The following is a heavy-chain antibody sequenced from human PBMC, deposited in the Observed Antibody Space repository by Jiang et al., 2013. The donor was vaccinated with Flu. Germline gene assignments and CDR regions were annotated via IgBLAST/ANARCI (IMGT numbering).Heavy chain of an antibody. CDR3: ARDRSYYYDSSAQEGAFDI. D-gene: IGHD3-22*01. CDR1: GGSISSYY. CDR2: IYYSGST. J-gene: IGHJ3*02. Sequence: GSGLVKPSETLSLTCTVSGGSISSYYWSWIRQPPGKGLEWIGYIYYSGSTNYNPSLKSRVTISVDTSKNQFSLKLSSVTAADTAVYYCARDRSYYYDSSAQEGAFDIWGQGT. V-gene: IGHV4-59*01.